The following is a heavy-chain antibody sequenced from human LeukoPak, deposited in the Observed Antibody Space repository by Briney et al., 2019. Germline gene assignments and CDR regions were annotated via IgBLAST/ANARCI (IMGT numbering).Heavy chain of an antibody. J-gene: IGHJ3*02. Sequence: ASVKVSCKASGYTFTSYGISWVRQAPGQGLEWMGWINPNSGGTKYAQKFQGRVTMTRDTSISTAYMELSRLRSDDTAVFYCARDYYDSSGLGAFDIWGQGTMVTVSS. CDR3: ARDYYDSSGLGAFDI. D-gene: IGHD3-22*01. V-gene: IGHV1-2*02. CDR1: GYTFTSYG. CDR2: INPNSGGT.